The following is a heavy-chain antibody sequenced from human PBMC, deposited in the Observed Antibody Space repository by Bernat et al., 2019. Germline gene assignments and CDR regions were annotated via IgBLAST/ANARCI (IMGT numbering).Heavy chain of an antibody. CDR2: INAGNGNT. J-gene: IGHJ6*02. CDR1: GYTFSNNA. Sequence: QVQLVQSGAEVKKPGASLKVSCKASGYTFSNNAMHWVRQAPGQRLEWMGWINAGNGNTKYSQKFQGRVTITRDTSASTTYMELSSLRSEDTAVYYCASDERSSWPPYYYYGMDVWGQGTTVTVSS. V-gene: IGHV1-3*01. CDR3: ASDERSSWPPYYYYGMDV. D-gene: IGHD6-13*01.